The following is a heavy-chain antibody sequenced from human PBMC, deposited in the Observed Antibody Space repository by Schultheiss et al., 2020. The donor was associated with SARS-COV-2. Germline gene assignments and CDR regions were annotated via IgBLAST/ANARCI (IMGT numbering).Heavy chain of an antibody. CDR2: IYYSGST. D-gene: IGHD3-3*01. V-gene: IGHV4-34*01. Sequence: SETLSLTCAVYGGSFSGYYWSWIRQPPGKGLEWIGSIYYSGSTYYNPSLKSRVTISVDTSKNQFSLKLSSVTAADTAVYYCARELRFLGWLLYSWFDPWGQGTLVTVSS. J-gene: IGHJ5*02. CDR1: GGSFSGYY. CDR3: ARELRFLGWLLYSWFDP.